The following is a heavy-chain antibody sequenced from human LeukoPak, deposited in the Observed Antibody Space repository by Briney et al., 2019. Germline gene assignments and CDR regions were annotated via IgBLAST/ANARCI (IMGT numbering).Heavy chain of an antibody. CDR3: ARVRDGYNDAYDI. D-gene: IGHD5-24*01. Sequence: ASVTVSCKTSGYSFTNYNLHWVRQAPGQRLEWMGLIKPSGGDTNYAQKFQGRVFMTRDTSMSTVYLELSSLKAEDTAVYYCARVRDGYNDAYDIWGQGTVVTVSS. V-gene: IGHV1-46*01. CDR1: GYSFTNYN. J-gene: IGHJ3*02. CDR2: IKPSGGDT.